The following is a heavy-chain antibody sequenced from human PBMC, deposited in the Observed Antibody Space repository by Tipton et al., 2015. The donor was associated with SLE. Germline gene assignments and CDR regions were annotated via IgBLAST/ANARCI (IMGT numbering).Heavy chain of an antibody. Sequence: SLRLSCKVSGFTFEEHAMHWVRHSPGKGLEWVSLINWAGSSTFYTDSVMGRFITSRDNSKDSLYLEMNSLRPEDTALYYCVRGVGYYYFYNGLHGWGQGTTVTVSS. V-gene: IGHV3-43D*03. CDR3: VRGVGYYYFYNGLHG. D-gene: IGHD2-15*01. J-gene: IGHJ6*02. CDR2: INWAGSST. CDR1: GFTFEEHA.